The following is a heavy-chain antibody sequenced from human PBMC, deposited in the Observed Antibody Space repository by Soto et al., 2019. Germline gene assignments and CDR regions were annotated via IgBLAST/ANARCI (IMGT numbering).Heavy chain of an antibody. CDR1: GFTFRDYA. Sequence: AQLLESGGDLVQPGGSLRLSCAASGFTFRDYAMNWVSQAPGKGLEWVADISGNGNSARHADSVKGRFTISRDNSQNTLYLHMNSLRVDDTAIYYCGKERRGSGWSVCKLWGQGTLVTVSS. CDR3: GKERRGSGWSVCKL. D-gene: IGHD6-19*01. V-gene: IGHV3-23*01. J-gene: IGHJ1*01. CDR2: ISGNGNSA.